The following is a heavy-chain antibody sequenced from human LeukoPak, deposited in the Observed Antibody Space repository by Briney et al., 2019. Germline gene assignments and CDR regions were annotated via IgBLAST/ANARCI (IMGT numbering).Heavy chain of an antibody. CDR3: ARDLYDSSGYYYNYFDY. V-gene: IGHV3-11*05. D-gene: IGHD3-22*01. CDR1: GFTFSDYY. CDR2: ISSSSSYT. J-gene: IGHJ4*02. Sequence: GGSLRLSCAASGFTFSDYYMSWIRQAPGKGLEWVSYISSSSSYTNYADSVKGRFTISRDNAKNSLYLQMNSLRAEDTAVYYCARDLYDSSGYYYNYFDYWGQGTLVTVSS.